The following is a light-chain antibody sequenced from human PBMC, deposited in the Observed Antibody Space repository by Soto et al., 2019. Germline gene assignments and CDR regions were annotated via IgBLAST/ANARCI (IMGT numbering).Light chain of an antibody. CDR2: GAS. CDR3: QQYGSPPWT. V-gene: IGKV3-20*01. CDR1: QRVSSSF. Sequence: EIVLTQSPGTLSLSPGERATLSCRASQRVSSSFLAWYQQKPGQAPRLLIFGASSSATGVPGRFSGSGSGTDFTLTISRLEPEDFAVYYCQQYGSPPWTFGQGTRVEIK. J-gene: IGKJ1*01.